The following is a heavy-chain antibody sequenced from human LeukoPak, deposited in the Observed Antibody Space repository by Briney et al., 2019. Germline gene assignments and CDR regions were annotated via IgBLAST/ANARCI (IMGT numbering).Heavy chain of an antibody. Sequence: GGSLRLSCAASGFTFSSYAFHWVRQAPGKGLEHVSAISSNGRSTYYADSVKGRFTISRDNSKNTLYLQMGSLRAEDMAVYYCAREDYGSGSYPLDYWGQGTLVTVSS. CDR1: GFTFSSYA. CDR3: AREDYGSGSYPLDY. D-gene: IGHD3-10*01. V-gene: IGHV3-64*02. CDR2: ISSNGRST. J-gene: IGHJ4*02.